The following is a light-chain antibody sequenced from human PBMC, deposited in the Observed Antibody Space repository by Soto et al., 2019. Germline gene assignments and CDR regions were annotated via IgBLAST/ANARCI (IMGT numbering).Light chain of an antibody. Sequence: VVMTQSPLSLPVTLGQPASISCRSNQSLVHSDGSAYFSWFQQRPGRSPRRLIYKVSNRDSGVPARFSGSGSGTDFALKISRVEAEDVGVYYCMQGTHWPITFGQGTRLENK. CDR2: KVS. CDR1: QSLVHSDGSAY. J-gene: IGKJ5*01. CDR3: MQGTHWPIT. V-gene: IGKV2-30*02.